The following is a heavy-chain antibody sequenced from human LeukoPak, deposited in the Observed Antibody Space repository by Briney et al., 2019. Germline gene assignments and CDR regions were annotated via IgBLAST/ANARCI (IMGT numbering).Heavy chain of an antibody. J-gene: IGHJ4*02. V-gene: IGHV3-9*01. CDR2: ISWNSGSI. D-gene: IGHD3-22*01. Sequence: GGSLRLSCAASGFTFDDYAMHWVRQAPGKGLEWVSGISWNSGSIGYADSVKGRFTISRDNAKNSLYLQMNSLRAEDTALYYCAKGRPSPYYYDSSGYYLPPQVLDYWGQGTLVTVSS. CDR3: AKGRPSPYYYDSSGYYLPPQVLDY. CDR1: GFTFDDYA.